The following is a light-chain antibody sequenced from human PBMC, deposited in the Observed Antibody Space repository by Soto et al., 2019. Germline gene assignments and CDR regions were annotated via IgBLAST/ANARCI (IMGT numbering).Light chain of an antibody. V-gene: IGKV1-39*01. J-gene: IGKJ1*01. Sequence: DIQMTQSPSSLSASVGDRVTITCRASQSISSYLNWYQQKPGKAPKLLIYAASSLQSGVPSRFSGSGSGTDFTRTISILQPEDFATYYGQQSYSTPQTCGQGTKVEIK. CDR2: AAS. CDR3: QQSYSTPQT. CDR1: QSISSY.